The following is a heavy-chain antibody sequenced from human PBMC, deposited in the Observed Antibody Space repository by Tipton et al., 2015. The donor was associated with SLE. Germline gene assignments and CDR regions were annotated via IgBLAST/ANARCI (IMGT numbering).Heavy chain of an antibody. CDR1: GGSISSYY. CDR3: ARGWSSSSFDY. Sequence: TLSLTCTVSGGSISSYYWTWIRQSPGKGLEWIGFILCSGSTNYNPSLKSRVVMSLDTSKNQFSLKLSSVTAADTAVYYCARGWSSSSFDYWGQGTLVTVSS. V-gene: IGHV4-59*01. J-gene: IGHJ4*02. D-gene: IGHD6-6*01. CDR2: ILCSGST.